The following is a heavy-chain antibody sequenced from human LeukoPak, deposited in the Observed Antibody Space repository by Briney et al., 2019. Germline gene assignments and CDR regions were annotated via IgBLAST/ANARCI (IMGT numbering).Heavy chain of an antibody. J-gene: IGHJ6*03. CDR1: GGSISSGGYY. CDR3: ARGFWSGYYTTYYYYYMDV. Sequence: PQTLSLTCTVSGGSISSGGYYWSWIRQHPGKGLEWIGYIYYSGSTYYNPSLKSRVTISVDTSKNQFSLKLSSVTAADTAVYYCARGFWSGYYTTYYYYYMDVWGKGTTVTVSS. D-gene: IGHD3-3*01. CDR2: IYYSGST. V-gene: IGHV4-31*03.